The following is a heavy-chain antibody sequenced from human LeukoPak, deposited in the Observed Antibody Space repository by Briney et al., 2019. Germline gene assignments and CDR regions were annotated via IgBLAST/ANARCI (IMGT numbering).Heavy chain of an antibody. J-gene: IGHJ4*02. Sequence: GGSLRLSCAASGFTFSSYAMSWVRQAPGKGLEWVSAISGSGGSTYYADSVKGRFTISRDNSKNTLYLQMNSLRAEDTAVYYCAKDRPLYSSGWYEAFRDFDYWGQGTLVTVSS. V-gene: IGHV3-23*01. CDR1: GFTFSSYA. CDR3: AKDRPLYSSGWYEAFRDFDY. CDR2: ISGSGGST. D-gene: IGHD6-19*01.